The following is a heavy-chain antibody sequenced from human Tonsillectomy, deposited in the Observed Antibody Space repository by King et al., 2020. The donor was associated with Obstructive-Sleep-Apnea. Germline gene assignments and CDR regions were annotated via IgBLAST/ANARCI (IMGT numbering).Heavy chain of an antibody. CDR2: IRCSGGST. J-gene: IGHJ4*02. D-gene: IGHD3-9*01. Sequence: VQLVESGGGLVQPGGSLSLSCAASVFTFSSYAMSWVRQAPGKGLDWVSVIRCSGGSTYYADSVKGRFTIPRDNSKNTLYLQLNSMRAEDTAVYYCAKDSYYDILTGYFLGWGQGTLVTVSS. CDR1: VFTFSSYA. CDR3: AKDSYYDILTGYFLG. V-gene: IGHV3-23*04.